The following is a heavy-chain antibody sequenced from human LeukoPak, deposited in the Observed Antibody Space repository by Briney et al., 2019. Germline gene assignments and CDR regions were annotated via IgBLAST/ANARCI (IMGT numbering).Heavy chain of an antibody. V-gene: IGHV4-34*01. D-gene: IGHD3-16*01. J-gene: IGHJ4*02. Sequence: SETLSLTCAVYGGPFSGNYWSWIRQPPGKGLEWIGEIHPSGSTNYNPSLKRRVSISVDTSKNQFSLKLASVTAADTAVYYCARGDDSRKSGYWGQGTLVTVSS. CDR1: GGPFSGNY. CDR2: IHPSGST. CDR3: ARGDDSRKSGY.